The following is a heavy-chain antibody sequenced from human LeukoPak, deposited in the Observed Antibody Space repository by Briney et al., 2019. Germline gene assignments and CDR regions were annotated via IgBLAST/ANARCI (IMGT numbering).Heavy chain of an antibody. D-gene: IGHD6-19*01. CDR3: ARGGVRIAVAGTKLGYGMDV. CDR1: GFTFSSYG. J-gene: IGHJ6*02. V-gene: IGHV3-33*01. Sequence: GGSLRLSCAASGFTFSSYGMHWVRQAPGKGLEWVAVIWYDGSNKYYADSLKGRFTISRDNSKNTLYLQMNSLRAEDTAVYYCARGGVRIAVAGTKLGYGMDVWGQGTTVTVSS. CDR2: IWYDGSNK.